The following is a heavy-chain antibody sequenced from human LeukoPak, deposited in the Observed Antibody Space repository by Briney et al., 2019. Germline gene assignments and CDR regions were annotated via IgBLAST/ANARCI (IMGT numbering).Heavy chain of an antibody. D-gene: IGHD3-10*01. Sequence: ASVKVSCKASGYTFTSYGISWVRQAPGQGLEWMGWISAYNGNTNYAQKLQGRVTMTTDTSTSTAYMELRSLRSDDTALYYCARAEGPGVPYSYHGMDVWGQGTTVTVSS. CDR2: ISAYNGNT. J-gene: IGHJ6*02. CDR3: ARAEGPGVPYSYHGMDV. CDR1: GYTFTSYG. V-gene: IGHV1-18*01.